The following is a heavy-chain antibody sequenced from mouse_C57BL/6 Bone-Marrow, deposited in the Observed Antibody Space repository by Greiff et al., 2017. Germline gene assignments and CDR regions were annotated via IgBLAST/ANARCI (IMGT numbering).Heavy chain of an antibody. Sequence: QVQLQQSGAELVKPGASVKLSCKASGYAFTEYTIHWVKQRSGQGLEWIGWFYPGSGSIKYNEKFKDKATLTADKSSSTVYMELSRLTSEDSAVYFCARHEEGLRLRGYAMDYWGQGTSVTVSS. CDR2: FYPGSGSI. CDR3: ARHEEGLRLRGYAMDY. J-gene: IGHJ4*01. CDR1: GYAFTEYT. V-gene: IGHV1-62-2*01. D-gene: IGHD3-2*02.